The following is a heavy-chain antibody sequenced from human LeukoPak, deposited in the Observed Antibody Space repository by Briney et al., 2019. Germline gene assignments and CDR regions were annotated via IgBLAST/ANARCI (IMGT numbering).Heavy chain of an antibody. Sequence: GGSLRLSCAASGFTFSNYGMSWVRQAPGKGLEWVSGISGSGGSTYHADSVKGRFTISRDNSQNTLFLQMNSLRADDTAVYYCAKDLTLGMHWGQGTLVTVSS. D-gene: IGHD3-9*01. CDR2: ISGSGGST. CDR3: AKDLTLGMH. V-gene: IGHV3-23*01. J-gene: IGHJ4*02. CDR1: GFTFSNYG.